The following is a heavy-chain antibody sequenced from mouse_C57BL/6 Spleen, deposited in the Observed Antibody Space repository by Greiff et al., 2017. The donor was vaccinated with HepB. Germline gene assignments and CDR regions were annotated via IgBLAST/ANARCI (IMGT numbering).Heavy chain of an antibody. CDR3: AREEVTTVPYYFDY. Sequence: VQLQQPGAELVKPGASVKLSCKASGYTFTSYWMHWVKQRPGQGLEWIGMIHPNSGSTNYNEKFKSKATLTVDKSSSTAYMQLSSLTSEDSAVYYCAREEVTTVPYYFDYWGQGTTLTVSS. D-gene: IGHD1-1*01. CDR2: IHPNSGST. V-gene: IGHV1-64*01. CDR1: GYTFTSYW. J-gene: IGHJ2*01.